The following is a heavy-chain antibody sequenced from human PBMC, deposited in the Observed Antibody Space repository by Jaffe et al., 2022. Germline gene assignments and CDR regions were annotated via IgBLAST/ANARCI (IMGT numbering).Heavy chain of an antibody. J-gene: IGHJ3*02. Sequence: QVQLQQWGAGLLKPSETLSLTCAVYGGSFSGYYWSWIRQPPGKGLEWIGEINHSGSTNYNPSLKSRVTISVDTSKNQFSLKLSSVTAADTAVYYCARAPSSGWTGDAFDIWGQGTMVTVSS. V-gene: IGHV4-34*01. CDR3: ARAPSSGWTGDAFDI. CDR2: INHSGST. CDR1: GGSFSGYY. D-gene: IGHD6-19*01.